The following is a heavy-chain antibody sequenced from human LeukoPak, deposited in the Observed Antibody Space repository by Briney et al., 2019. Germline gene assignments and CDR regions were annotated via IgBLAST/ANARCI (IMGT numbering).Heavy chain of an antibody. D-gene: IGHD3-9*01. CDR3: AGXXXDISH. Sequence: GSSVKVSCKASGGTFSRYSISWVRQAPGQGLEWMGRINPILGIANYAQRFQDRVTINADTSTSTAYMELTSLRSEDTAVYYCAGXXXDISHWGQGXLVTVS. J-gene: IGHJ4*02. V-gene: IGHV1-69*02. CDR1: GGTFSRYS. CDR2: INPILGIA.